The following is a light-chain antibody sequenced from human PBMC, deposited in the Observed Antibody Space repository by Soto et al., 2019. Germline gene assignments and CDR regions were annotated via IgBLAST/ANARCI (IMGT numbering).Light chain of an antibody. J-gene: IGKJ2*01. V-gene: IGKV3-15*01. CDR2: GAS. Sequence: EIVMNQSPATLSVSPGERATLSCRASQSVSSNLAWYQQKPGQAPRLLIYGASTRATGIPARFSGSGSGTEFTLTISSLQSEDFAGYYCQQYNNWPPYTFGQWTKLEI. CDR1: QSVSSN. CDR3: QQYNNWPPYT.